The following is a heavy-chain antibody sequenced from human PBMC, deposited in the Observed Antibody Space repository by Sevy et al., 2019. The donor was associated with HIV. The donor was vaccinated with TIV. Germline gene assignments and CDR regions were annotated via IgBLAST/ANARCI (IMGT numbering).Heavy chain of an antibody. CDR2: ISSGSSYI. Sequence: GGSLRLSCAASGFTFSYYNMNWVRQAPGKGLEWISSISSGSSYIFYVDSVKGRFTISRDNAKDSLFLQMNSLRAEDTATSYCARNLDYYASGPPDSWGRGTLVTVSS. V-gene: IGHV3-21*01. J-gene: IGHJ4*02. D-gene: IGHD3-10*01. CDR1: GFTFSYYN. CDR3: ARNLDYYASGPPDS.